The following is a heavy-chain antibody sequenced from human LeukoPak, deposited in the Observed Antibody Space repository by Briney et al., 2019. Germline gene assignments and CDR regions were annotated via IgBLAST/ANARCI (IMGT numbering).Heavy chain of an antibody. Sequence: GGSLRLSCAASGFXFSNCAMDWVRQAPGKGLEWVSDTSASGGSTNYADAVKGRFTISRDNSKNTLYLQMNSLRAEDAAVYYCAKGASASRHFDYWGQGTLVTVSS. CDR1: GFXFSNCA. CDR2: TSASGGST. CDR3: AKGASASRHFDY. J-gene: IGHJ4*02. D-gene: IGHD1-26*01. V-gene: IGHV3-23*01.